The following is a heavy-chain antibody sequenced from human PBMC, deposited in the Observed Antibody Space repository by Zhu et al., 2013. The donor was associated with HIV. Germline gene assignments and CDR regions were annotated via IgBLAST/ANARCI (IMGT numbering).Heavy chain of an antibody. CDR1: GYTFTSYG. CDR2: ISAYNGNT. J-gene: IGHJ4*02. D-gene: IGHD3-22*01. V-gene: IGHV1-18*01. Sequence: QVQLVQSGAEVKKPGASVKVSCKASGYTFTSYGISWVRQAPGQGLEWMGWISAYNGNTNYAQKLQGRVTMTTDTSTSTAYMELRSLRSDDTAVYYCARVYYYDSSGYYYLRYVDYWGQGTLVTVSS. CDR3: ARVYYYDSSGYYYLRYVDY.